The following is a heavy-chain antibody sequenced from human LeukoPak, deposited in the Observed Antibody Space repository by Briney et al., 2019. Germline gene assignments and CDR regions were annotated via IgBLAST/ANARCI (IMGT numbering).Heavy chain of an antibody. D-gene: IGHD6-6*01. V-gene: IGHV4-34*01. CDR1: GVSFSGYY. CDR2: INHSGST. Sequence: PSETLSLTCAVYGVSFSGYYWSWLRQPPGKGLEWIGEINHSGSTNYNPSLKSRVTISVDTSKNQFSLKLSSVTAADTAVYYCANTIAARRFDPWGQGTLVTVSS. J-gene: IGHJ5*02. CDR3: ANTIAARRFDP.